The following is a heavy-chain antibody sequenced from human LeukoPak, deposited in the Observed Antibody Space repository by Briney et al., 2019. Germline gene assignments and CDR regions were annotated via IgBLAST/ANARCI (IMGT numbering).Heavy chain of an antibody. CDR1: GFTFSSYL. D-gene: IGHD3-22*01. CDR3: AKDPRITMIVVVVRFDI. V-gene: IGHV3-74*01. CDR2: INSDGSST. Sequence: GGSLRLSCAASGFTFSSYLMHWVRQAPGKGLVWVSRINSDGSSTSYADSVKGRFTISRDNAKNTLYLQMNSLRAEDTAVYYCAKDPRITMIVVVVRFDIWGQGKMVTVSS. J-gene: IGHJ3*02.